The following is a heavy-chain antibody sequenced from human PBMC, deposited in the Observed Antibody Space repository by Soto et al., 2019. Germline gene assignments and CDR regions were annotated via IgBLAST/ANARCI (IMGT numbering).Heavy chain of an antibody. J-gene: IGHJ4*02. CDR2: INPSGGST. CDR1: GYTFTSYY. D-gene: IGHD5-12*01. Sequence: QVQLVQSGAEVKKPGASVKVSCKASGYTFTSYYMHWVRQAPGQGLEWMGIINPSGGSTSYAQKFQGRVTLPRDTSTSPVYMEMSSLKSEDTAVYYCARNISSADDDYWGQGTLGTVSS. V-gene: IGHV1-46*01. CDR3: ARNISSADDDY.